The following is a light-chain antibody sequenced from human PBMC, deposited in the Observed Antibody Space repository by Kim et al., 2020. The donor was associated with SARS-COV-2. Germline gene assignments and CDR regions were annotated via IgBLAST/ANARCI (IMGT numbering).Light chain of an antibody. V-gene: IGLV1-44*01. CDR3: AAWDDSLNGWV. Sequence: ELTQPPSASGTPGQRVTISCSGRSSNIGSNIVNWYQQLQGTAPKLLIYSNNQRPSGVPDRFSGSKSGTSASLAISGLQSEDEADYYCAAWDDSLNGWVFGGGTQLTVL. CDR2: SNN. J-gene: IGLJ3*02. CDR1: SSNIGSNI.